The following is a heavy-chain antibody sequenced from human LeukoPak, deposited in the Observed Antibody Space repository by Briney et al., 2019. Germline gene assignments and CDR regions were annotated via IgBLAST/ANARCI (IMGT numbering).Heavy chain of an antibody. J-gene: IGHJ3*02. V-gene: IGHV4-30-2*01. Sequence: PSETLSLTCTVSGGSISSGGYYWSWIRQPPGKGLEWIGYIYHSGSTYYNPSLKSRVTISVDRSKNQFSLKLSSVTAADTAVYYCARMVSGTTSAFDIWGQGTMVTVSS. CDR2: IYHSGST. D-gene: IGHD1-7*01. CDR3: ARMVSGTTSAFDI. CDR1: GGSISSGGYY.